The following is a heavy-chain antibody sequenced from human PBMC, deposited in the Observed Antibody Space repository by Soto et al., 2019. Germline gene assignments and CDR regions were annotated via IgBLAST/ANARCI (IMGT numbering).Heavy chain of an antibody. D-gene: IGHD1-7*01. CDR2: IYYSGST. V-gene: IGHV4-39*01. J-gene: IGHJ4*02. CDR1: GGSISSSSYY. CDR3: ATRRALITGTTLAKDY. Sequence: SETLSLTCTVSGGSISSSSYYWGWIRQPPGKGLEWIGSIYYSGSTYYNPSLKSRVTISVDTSKNQFSLKLSSVTAADTAVYYCATRRALITGTTLAKDYWGQGTLVTVSS.